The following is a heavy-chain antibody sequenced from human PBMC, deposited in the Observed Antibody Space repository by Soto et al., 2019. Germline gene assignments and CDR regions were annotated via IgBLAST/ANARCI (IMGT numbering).Heavy chain of an antibody. CDR1: GFSLSTSGVG. D-gene: IGHD2-15*01. CDR2: IYWDDDK. Sequence: SGPTLVNPTQTLTLTCTFSGFSLSTSGVGVGWIRQPPGQALEWLALIYWDDDKRYSPSLKSRLTITKDTSKNQVVLTMTNMDPVDTATYYCAHRRVYCSGGSCRLDAFDIWGQGTMVTVSS. V-gene: IGHV2-5*02. J-gene: IGHJ3*02. CDR3: AHRRVYCSGGSCRLDAFDI.